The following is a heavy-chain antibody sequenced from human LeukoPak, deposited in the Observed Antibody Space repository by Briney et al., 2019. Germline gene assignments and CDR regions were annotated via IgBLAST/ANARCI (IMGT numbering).Heavy chain of an antibody. CDR2: IYYSGSS. D-gene: IGHD4-17*01. V-gene: IGHV4-31*03. J-gene: IGHJ4*02. Sequence: SQTLSLTCSVSGGSISSGNSYWSWLRQHPEKGLEWIGYIYYSGSSYYNPSLKSRVTILVDTPKNQFSLKLTSVTAADTAVYYCARYGDYAFDYWGQGTLVTVSS. CDR3: ARYGDYAFDY. CDR1: GGSISSGNSY.